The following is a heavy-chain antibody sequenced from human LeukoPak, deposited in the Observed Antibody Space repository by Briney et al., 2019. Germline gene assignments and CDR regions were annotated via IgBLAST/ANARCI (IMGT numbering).Heavy chain of an antibody. CDR2: IKTKIDGGTT. J-gene: IGHJ4*02. CDR1: GFTLSHVW. Sequence: GGSLRLSCAASGFTLSHVWMSWVRQAPGKGLEWVGRIKTKIDGGTTDYAAPVKGRFTTSRDDSKNTLYLQINSLKTEDTAVYYCTTESYCSSTSCPGTFDFWGQGTLVTVSS. V-gene: IGHV3-15*01. CDR3: TTESYCSSTSCPGTFDF. D-gene: IGHD2-2*01.